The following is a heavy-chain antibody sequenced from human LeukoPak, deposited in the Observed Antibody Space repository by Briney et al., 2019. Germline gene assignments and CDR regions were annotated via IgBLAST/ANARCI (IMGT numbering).Heavy chain of an antibody. CDR3: ARVGRSGYTWNDG. CDR2: INPNSGGT. CDR1: GYTFTGYY. Sequence: GTSVKVSCTASGYTFTGYYMHWVRQAPGQGLEWMGWINPNSGGTNYAQKFQGRVTMTRDTSISTAYMELSRLRSDDTAVYYCARVGRSGYTWNDGWGQGTLVTVSS. J-gene: IGHJ4*02. D-gene: IGHD1-20*01. V-gene: IGHV1-2*02.